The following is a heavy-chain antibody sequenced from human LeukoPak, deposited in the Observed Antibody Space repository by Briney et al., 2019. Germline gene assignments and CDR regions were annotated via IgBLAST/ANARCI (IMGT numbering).Heavy chain of an antibody. J-gene: IGHJ6*02. CDR2: ISSSRSYI. V-gene: IGHV3-21*01. CDR1: GFTFSSYS. Sequence: GGSLRLSCAASGFTFSSYSMNWVRQAPGKGLEWVSSISSSRSYIYYADSEKGRFTISRDNAKNSLYLQMNSLRAEDTAVYYCARDLGVSDYYYGMDVWGQGTTVTVSS. CDR3: ARDLGVSDYYYGMDV. D-gene: IGHD2-8*01.